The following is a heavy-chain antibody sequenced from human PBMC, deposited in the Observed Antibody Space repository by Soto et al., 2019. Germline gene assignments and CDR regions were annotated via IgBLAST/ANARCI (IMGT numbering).Heavy chain of an antibody. CDR1: GGSFSGYY. V-gene: IGHV4-34*01. Sequence: LSLTCAVYGGSFSGYYWSWIRQPPGKGLEWIGEINHSGSTNYNPSLKSRVTISVDTSKNQFSLKLSSVTAADTAVYYCARGLVEMATIGRWFDPWGQGTLVTV. CDR2: INHSGST. D-gene: IGHD5-12*01. CDR3: ARGLVEMATIGRWFDP. J-gene: IGHJ5*02.